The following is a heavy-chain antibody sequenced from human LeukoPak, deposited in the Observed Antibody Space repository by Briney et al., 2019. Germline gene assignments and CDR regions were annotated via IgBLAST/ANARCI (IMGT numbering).Heavy chain of an antibody. Sequence: PGGSLRLSCAASGFTFSNYAMDWVRQAPGKGLEWVAFIRYDGNEKYSADSVKGRFTISRDNSKNTLYLQMNSLRAEDTAFYYCAKEGAFRDFDYWGQGTLVTVSS. V-gene: IGHV3-30*02. CDR3: AKEGAFRDFDY. J-gene: IGHJ4*02. D-gene: IGHD3-16*01. CDR1: GFTFSNYA. CDR2: IRYDGNEK.